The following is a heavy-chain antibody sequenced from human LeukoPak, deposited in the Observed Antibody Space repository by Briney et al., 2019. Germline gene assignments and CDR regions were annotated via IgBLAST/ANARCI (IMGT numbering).Heavy chain of an antibody. D-gene: IGHD5-24*01. Sequence: GESLKISCMTSGYDFSTFWIGWVRQMPGKGLEWMGIIYPGDSDTRYSPSFQGQVTISADKSISTAYLQWSSLKASDTAMYYCARGHVEMATIFAYPTDTNFDYWGQGTLVTVSS. CDR1: GYDFSTFW. V-gene: IGHV5-51*01. J-gene: IGHJ4*02. CDR2: IYPGDSDT. CDR3: ARGHVEMATIFAYPTDTNFDY.